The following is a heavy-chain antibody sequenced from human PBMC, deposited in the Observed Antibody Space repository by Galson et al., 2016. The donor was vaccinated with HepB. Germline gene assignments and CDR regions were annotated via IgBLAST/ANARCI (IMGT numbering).Heavy chain of an antibody. D-gene: IGHD1/OR15-1a*01. CDR3: AKGKWSWNTHFDY. J-gene: IGHJ4*01. V-gene: IGHV3-23*01. Sequence: SLRLSCAASGFTFSNYGMSWVRQAPGKGLEWVSHISGSGGVTYYADSVKGRFTISRDDSQNTLFPQMNSLRADDTAIYYCAKGKWSWNTHFDYWGHGTLVTVSS. CDR2: ISGSGGVT. CDR1: GFTFSNYG.